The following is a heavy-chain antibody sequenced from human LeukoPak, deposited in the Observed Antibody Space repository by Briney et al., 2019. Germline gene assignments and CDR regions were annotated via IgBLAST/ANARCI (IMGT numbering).Heavy chain of an antibody. CDR2: ISSSSGYI. CDR3: ARDRNTVTTSRFFDL. D-gene: IGHD4-17*01. V-gene: IGHV3-21*01. CDR1: GFTFCYYS. Sequence: PGGSLRLSCAASGFTFCYYSMNWVRQAPGKGLEWVSSISSSSGYIYYADSVKGRFTISRDSAKNSLYLQMNSLRAEDTAVYYCARDRNTVTTSRFFDLWGRGTLVTVSS. J-gene: IGHJ2*01.